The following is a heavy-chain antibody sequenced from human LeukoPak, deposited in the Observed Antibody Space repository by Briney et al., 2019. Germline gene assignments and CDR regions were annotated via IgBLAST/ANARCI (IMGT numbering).Heavy chain of an antibody. Sequence: PGGSLRLSCAASGFTFSSYAMSWVRQAPGKGLEWVSAISGSGGSTYYADSVKGRFTISRDNSKNTLYLQMNSLRAEDTAVYYCAKPTYYDSSGYSPFDYWGRGTLVTVSS. CDR3: AKPTYYDSSGYSPFDY. D-gene: IGHD3-22*01. J-gene: IGHJ4*02. CDR2: ISGSGGST. V-gene: IGHV3-23*01. CDR1: GFTFSSYA.